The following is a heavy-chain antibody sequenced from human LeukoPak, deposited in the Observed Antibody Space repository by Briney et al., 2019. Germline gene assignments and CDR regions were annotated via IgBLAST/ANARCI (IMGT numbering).Heavy chain of an antibody. D-gene: IGHD1-1*01. CDR3: ARNWRRGWFDP. CDR2: PYSRGGT. J-gene: IGHJ5*02. V-gene: IGHV4-61*02. Sequence: PSETLSLTCAVSGDSISSGDYYWSWIRQPAGKGLEWIGRPYSRGGTNYNPSLKSRVTISEDVSKNQFSLRLSSVTAADTAVYYCARNWRRGWFDPRGQGILVTVSS. CDR1: GDSISSGDYY.